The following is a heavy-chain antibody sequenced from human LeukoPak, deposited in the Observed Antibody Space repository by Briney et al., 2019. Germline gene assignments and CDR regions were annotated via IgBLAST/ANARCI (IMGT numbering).Heavy chain of an antibody. V-gene: IGHV1-69*05. J-gene: IGHJ6*03. Sequence: SVKVSCKASGGTFSSYAISWVRQAPGQGLEWMGGIIPIFGTANYAQKFQGRVTITTDESTSTAYMELSSLRSEDTAVYYCARGLLVRGLYYYYYYYMDVWGKGTTVTVSS. CDR3: ARGLLVRGLYYYYYYYMDV. CDR2: IIPIFGTA. D-gene: IGHD6-13*01. CDR1: GGTFSSYA.